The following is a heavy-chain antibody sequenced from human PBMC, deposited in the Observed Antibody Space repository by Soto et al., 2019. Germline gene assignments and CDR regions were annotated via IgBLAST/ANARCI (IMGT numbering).Heavy chain of an antibody. D-gene: IGHD2-2*01. CDR2: ISSSGTTI. Sequence: GGSLRLSCAASGFTFSGYYMSWIRQAPGKGLEWVSYISSSGTTIYYADSVKGRFTISRDNAKNSLYLQMSSLGAEDTAVYYCARGRQGYCSIPSCSYFDHWGQGTLVTVSS. V-gene: IGHV3-11*01. CDR1: GFTFSGYY. CDR3: ARGRQGYCSIPSCSYFDH. J-gene: IGHJ4*02.